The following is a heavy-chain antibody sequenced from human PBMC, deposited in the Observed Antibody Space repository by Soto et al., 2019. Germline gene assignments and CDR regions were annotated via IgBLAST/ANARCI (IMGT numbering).Heavy chain of an antibody. CDR1: GFPFSSYW. J-gene: IGHJ4*02. Sequence: GGSLRLSCAASGFPFSSYWMSWVRQAPGKGLEWVANIKQDGSEKYYVDSVKGRFTISRDNAKNSLYLQMNSLRAEDTAVYYCARTYYYDSSGYYYNFYWGRGTLVT. D-gene: IGHD3-22*01. V-gene: IGHV3-7*01. CDR2: IKQDGSEK. CDR3: ARTYYYDSSGYYYNFY.